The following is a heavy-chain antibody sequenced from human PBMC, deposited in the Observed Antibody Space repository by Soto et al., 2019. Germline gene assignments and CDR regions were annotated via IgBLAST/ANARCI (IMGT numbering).Heavy chain of an antibody. CDR2: IRGSGDNT. J-gene: IGHJ4*02. CDR3: ASLKIYCRGETCYSGYHDY. V-gene: IGHV3-23*04. Sequence: DEQLVESGGDLVQPGGSLRLSCAASGFVFRTNAMSWVRQRPGQGLEWVSAIRGSGDNTYYADSVKGRFSISRDNSKNPLCLQMNSRRAEDTAMYYCASLKIYCRGETCYSGYHDYWGQGTLVTVSS. CDR1: GFVFRTNA. D-gene: IGHD2-15*01.